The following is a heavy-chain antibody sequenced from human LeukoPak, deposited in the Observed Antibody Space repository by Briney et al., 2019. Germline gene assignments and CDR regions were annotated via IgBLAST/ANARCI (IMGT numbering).Heavy chain of an antibody. Sequence: GGSLRLSCAASGFTFSSYEMNWVRQAPGKGLEWVSYISSSGSTIYYADSVKGRFTVSRDNSKNTVYLQMNSLRAEDTAVYYCAKVAAAGTYYYYYMDVWGKGTTVTVSS. D-gene: IGHD6-13*01. V-gene: IGHV3-48*03. J-gene: IGHJ6*03. CDR3: AKVAAAGTYYYYYMDV. CDR1: GFTFSSYE. CDR2: ISSSGSTI.